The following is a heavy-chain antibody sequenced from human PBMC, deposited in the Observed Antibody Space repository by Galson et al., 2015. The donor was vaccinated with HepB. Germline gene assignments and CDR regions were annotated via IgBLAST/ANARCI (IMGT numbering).Heavy chain of an antibody. J-gene: IGHJ4*02. D-gene: IGHD6-13*01. V-gene: IGHV1-69*06. CDR1: GGTFSSYA. CDR2: IIPIFGTA. CDR3: ARSIAAAGDFDY. Sequence: SVKVSCKASGGTFSSYAISWVRQAPGQGLEWMGGIIPIFGTANYAQKFQGRVTITADKSTSTAYMELSSLRSEDTAVYYCARSIAAAGDFDYWGQGTLVTVSS.